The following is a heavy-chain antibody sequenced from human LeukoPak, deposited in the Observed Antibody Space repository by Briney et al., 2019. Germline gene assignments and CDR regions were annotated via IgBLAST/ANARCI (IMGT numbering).Heavy chain of an antibody. V-gene: IGHV3-30-3*01. CDR1: GFTFSSYA. CDR3: AKEAVTRAMDV. Sequence: PGRSLRLTCAASGFTFSSYAMHWVRQPAGKGLEWVAVISYDGSNKYYADSVKGRFTISRDNSKNMLYLQMNSLRAEDTAVYYCAKEAVTRAMDVWGQGTTVTVSS. D-gene: IGHD6-19*01. J-gene: IGHJ6*02. CDR2: ISYDGSNK.